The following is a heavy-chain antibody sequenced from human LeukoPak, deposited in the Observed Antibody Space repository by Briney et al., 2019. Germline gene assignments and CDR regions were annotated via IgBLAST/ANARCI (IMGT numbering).Heavy chain of an antibody. Sequence: SETLSLTCPVSSGSISSGVYYWSWIRQHPGKGLEWIGYIYYSGSTYYNPSLKSRVTISVDTSKNQFSLKLSSVTAADTAVYYCARHPSGRPYFDYWGQGTLVTVSS. D-gene: IGHD6-6*01. CDR3: ARHPSGRPYFDY. J-gene: IGHJ4*02. CDR1: SGSISSGVYY. CDR2: IYYSGST. V-gene: IGHV4-31*03.